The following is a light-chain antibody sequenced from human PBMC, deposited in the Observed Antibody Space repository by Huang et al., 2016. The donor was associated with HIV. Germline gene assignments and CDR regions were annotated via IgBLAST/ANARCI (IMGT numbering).Light chain of an antibody. CDR2: AAS. V-gene: IGKV3-15*01. Sequence: EIVMTQSPATLSVSPGERATLSCRAPQSITSNFACYQQKPGQAPRLLIYAASTRATGIPARFSGSGSGTEFTLSISSLQSEDVAVYYCQQYNNWPPWTFGQGTKVEIK. J-gene: IGKJ1*01. CDR1: QSITSN. CDR3: QQYNNWPPWT.